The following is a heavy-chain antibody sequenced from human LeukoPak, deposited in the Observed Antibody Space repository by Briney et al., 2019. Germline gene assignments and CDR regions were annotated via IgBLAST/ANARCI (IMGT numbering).Heavy chain of an antibody. J-gene: IGHJ6*03. D-gene: IGHD2-2*01. CDR2: IYTSGST. CDR3: ARSRYCTTTTCYVGYIDV. V-gene: IGHV4-61*02. CDR1: GDSISSDSDY. Sequence: SQTLSLTCTVSGDSISSDSDYWTWIRQPAGKGLEWIGRIYTSGSTNYNPSLKSRATISLDTSRNQFSLRLSSVTAADTAVYYCARSRYCTTTTCYVGYIDVGGKGTTVTVSS.